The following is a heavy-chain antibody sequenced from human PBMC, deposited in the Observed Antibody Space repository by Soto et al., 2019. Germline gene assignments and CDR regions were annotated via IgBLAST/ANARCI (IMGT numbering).Heavy chain of an antibody. Sequence: GGSLSLSCAASGFTVSSNYMSWVRHAPGKGLEWVSVIYSGGSTYYADSVKGRFTISRDNSKNTLYLQMNSMRAEDTAVYYCARGRGIAAAGFYFDYWGQGTLVTVSS. CDR2: IYSGGST. J-gene: IGHJ4*02. D-gene: IGHD6-13*01. V-gene: IGHV3-53*01. CDR3: ARGRGIAAAGFYFDY. CDR1: GFTVSSNY.